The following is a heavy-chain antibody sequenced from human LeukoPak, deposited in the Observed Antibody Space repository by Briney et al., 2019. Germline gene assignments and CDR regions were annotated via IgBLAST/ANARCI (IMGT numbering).Heavy chain of an antibody. J-gene: IGHJ5*02. CDR1: GFTFSTYD. Sequence: GGSLRLSCAASGFTFSTYDMTWVRQAPGKGLEWVSSISGSGGSTYYADSVKGRFTISRDNAKNSLYLQMNSLRAEDTAVYSCARERVNNGGKGGFDPWGQGTLVTVSS. V-gene: IGHV3-23*01. CDR3: ARERVNNGGKGGFDP. D-gene: IGHD4-23*01. CDR2: ISGSGGST.